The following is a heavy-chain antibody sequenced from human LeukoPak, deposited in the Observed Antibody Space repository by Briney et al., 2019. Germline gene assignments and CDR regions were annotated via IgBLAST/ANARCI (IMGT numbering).Heavy chain of an antibody. CDR2: ISAYNGNT. D-gene: IGHD6-6*01. V-gene: IGHV1-18*01. Sequence: ASVKVFCKASGYTFTSYGISWVRQAPGQGLEWMGWISAYNGNTNYAQKPQGRVTMTTDTSTSTAYMELRSLRSDDTAVYYCARDREAARIDYWGQGTLVTVSS. CDR3: ARDREAARIDY. CDR1: GYTFTSYG. J-gene: IGHJ4*02.